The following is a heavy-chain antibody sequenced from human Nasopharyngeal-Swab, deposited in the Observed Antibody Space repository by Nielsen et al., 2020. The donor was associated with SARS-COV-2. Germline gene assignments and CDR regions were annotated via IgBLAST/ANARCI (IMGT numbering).Heavy chain of an antibody. V-gene: IGHV3-48*03. D-gene: IGHD3-22*01. CDR2: TSTRGTTM. J-gene: IGHJ4*02. CDR1: GFTFNNLE. Sequence: GGSLRLYCAAAGFTFNNLELTWVRQAPGKGLEWLSYTSTRGTTMYYADSVKGRFTISRDDAKNSLYLQMNSLIIEDTAVYYCARVSLFDSSGYYLDFYAWGQGTLVTVSS. CDR3: ARVSLFDSSGYYLDFYA.